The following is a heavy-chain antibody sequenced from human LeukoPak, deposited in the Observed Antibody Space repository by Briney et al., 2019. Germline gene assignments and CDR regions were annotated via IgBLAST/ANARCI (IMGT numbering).Heavy chain of an antibody. D-gene: IGHD5-12*01. V-gene: IGHV6-1*01. Sequence: SQTLSLTCAISGASVSCSSAAWKWIRQSPSRGLEWLGRTYYRSKWYIVYAVSVKSRMTINSDTSKNQFSLQLNSVTPDDTAVYYCARSQGATIYGFDSWGQGTPVTVSS. CDR3: ARSQGATIYGFDS. J-gene: IGHJ4*02. CDR2: TYYRSKWYI. CDR1: GASVSCSSAA.